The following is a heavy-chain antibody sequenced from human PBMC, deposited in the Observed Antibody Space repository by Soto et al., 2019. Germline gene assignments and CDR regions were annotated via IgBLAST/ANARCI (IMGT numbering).Heavy chain of an antibody. D-gene: IGHD6-19*01. CDR3: AHSVVAGLGYYFDY. J-gene: IGHJ4*02. CDR2: IYWDDDK. CDR1: GFSLSTTRVG. Sequence: QITLKESGPTLVKPTQTLTLTCTFSGFSLSTTRVGVGWIRQPPGKALEWLALIYWDDDKRYSPYLKSRLTITKDTSKNQVVLTMTNMDPVDIATYYCAHSVVAGLGYYFDYWGQGTLVTVSS. V-gene: IGHV2-5*02.